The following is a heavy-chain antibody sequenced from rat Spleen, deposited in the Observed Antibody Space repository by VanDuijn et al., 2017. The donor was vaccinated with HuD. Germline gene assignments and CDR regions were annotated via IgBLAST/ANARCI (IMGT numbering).Heavy chain of an antibody. J-gene: IGHJ2*01. CDR1: GFTFNNYD. CDR3: AKNIYSSSYIYYFDY. Sequence: EVQLVESGGGLVQPGRSLKLSCAASGFTFNNYDMAWVRQTPTKGLEWVASISNTGDTYYPDSVKGRFTISRDNAKSTLYLQMDSLRSEDTATYYCAKNIYSSSYIYYFDYWGQGVMVTVSS. CDR2: ISNTGDT. D-gene: IGHD1-2*01. V-gene: IGHV5-25*01.